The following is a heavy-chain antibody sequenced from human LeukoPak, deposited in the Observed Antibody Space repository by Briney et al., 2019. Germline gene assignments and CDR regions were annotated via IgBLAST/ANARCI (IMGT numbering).Heavy chain of an antibody. Sequence: ASVKVSCKASGYTFTSYGISWVRRAPGQGLEWMGWISAYNGNTNYAQKLQGRVTMTTGTSTSTAYMELRSLRSDDTAVYYCAKLWPAAEFFDYWGQGTLVTVSS. CDR1: GYTFTSYG. J-gene: IGHJ4*02. V-gene: IGHV1-18*04. D-gene: IGHD2-21*01. CDR2: ISAYNGNT. CDR3: AKLWPAAEFFDY.